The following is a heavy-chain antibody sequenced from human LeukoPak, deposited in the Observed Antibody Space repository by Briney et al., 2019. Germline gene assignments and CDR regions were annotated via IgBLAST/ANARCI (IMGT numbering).Heavy chain of an antibody. J-gene: IGHJ4*02. CDR1: GYTFTNYY. CDR2: INPNSGGT. CDR3: GNWRCCVCWSHY. D-gene: IGHD2-8*01. V-gene: IGHV1-2*04. Sequence: ASVKVSCKASGYTFTNYYLSWVRQAPGQGLEWMGWINPNSGGTNYAQKFQDWVTMTSDTSISTAYMELSSLRSDDTAVYYCGNWRCCVCWSHYGGQGTLVTVSS.